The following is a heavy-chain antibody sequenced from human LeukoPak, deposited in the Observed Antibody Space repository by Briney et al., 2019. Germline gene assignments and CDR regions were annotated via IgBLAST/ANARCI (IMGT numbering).Heavy chain of an antibody. J-gene: IGHJ4*02. V-gene: IGHV4-61*08. CDR2: SGSP. CDR1: GDSVSSAGYH. Sequence: SETLSLTCSVSGDSVSSAGYHWSWIRQAPGKGLEWIGHSGSPSYNPSLKSRVMISIDTSKNQFSLKESTVTAADTAVYYCTTYYVGEGGRGHWGPGTLVTVSS. CDR3: TTYYVGEGGRGH. D-gene: IGHD2-21*01.